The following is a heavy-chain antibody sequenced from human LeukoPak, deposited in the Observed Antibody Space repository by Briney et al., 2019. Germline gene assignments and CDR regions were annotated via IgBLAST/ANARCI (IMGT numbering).Heavy chain of an antibody. CDR3: ARDRGGDSFDI. D-gene: IGHD2-21*01. Sequence: ASETLSLTCTVSGGSVSSGNFYWTWIRQPAGNQLEWIGRIHTSGNTNHNPSLWSRVTISTDTSKNQFSLTLNFVTAADTPVYYCARDRGGDSFDIWGQGTTVTVSS. CDR2: IHTSGNT. V-gene: IGHV4-61*02. J-gene: IGHJ3*02. CDR1: GGSVSSGNFY.